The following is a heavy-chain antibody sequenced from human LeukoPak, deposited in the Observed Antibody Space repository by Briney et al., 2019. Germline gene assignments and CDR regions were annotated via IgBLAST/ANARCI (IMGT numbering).Heavy chain of an antibody. CDR3: AKEADSSDHYFDY. CDR1: GFTFSSYG. CDR2: IWYDGSNK. V-gene: IGHV3-33*06. Sequence: GGSLRLSCAASGFTFSSYGMHWVRQAPGKGLEWVAVIWYDGSNKYYADSVKGRFTISRDNSKNTLYLQMNSLRAEDTAVYYCAKEADSSDHYFDYWGQGTLVAVSS. D-gene: IGHD3-22*01. J-gene: IGHJ4*02.